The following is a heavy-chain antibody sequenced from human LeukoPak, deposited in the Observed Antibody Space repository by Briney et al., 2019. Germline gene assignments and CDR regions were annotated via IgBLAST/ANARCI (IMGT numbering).Heavy chain of an antibody. V-gene: IGHV3-48*04. Sequence: GGSLRLSCAASGFTFSSYSMNWVRQAPGKGLEWVSYISSSSSTIYYADSVKGRFTISRDNAKNSLYLQMNSLRAEDTAVYYCAREWVVTMGGFDYWGQGTLVTVSS. CDR1: GFTFSSYS. CDR2: ISSSSSTI. CDR3: AREWVVTMGGFDY. J-gene: IGHJ4*02. D-gene: IGHD4-23*01.